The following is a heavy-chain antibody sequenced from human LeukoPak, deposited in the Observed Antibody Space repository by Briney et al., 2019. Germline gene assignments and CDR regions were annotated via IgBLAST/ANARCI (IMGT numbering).Heavy chain of an antibody. CDR3: AKVLDGDDAFDI. J-gene: IGHJ3*02. Sequence: GGSLRLSCAASGFTFSSSAMSWVRQAPGKGLEGVSAISNNGGYTYYADSVQGRFTISRDNSKSTLCLQMNSLRAEDTAVYYCAKVLDGDDAFDIWGQGTMVTVSS. CDR1: GFTFSSSA. D-gene: IGHD4-17*01. V-gene: IGHV3-23*01. CDR2: ISNNGGYT.